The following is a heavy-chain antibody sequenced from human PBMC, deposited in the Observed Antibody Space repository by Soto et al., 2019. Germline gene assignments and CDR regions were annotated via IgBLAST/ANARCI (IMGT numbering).Heavy chain of an antibody. CDR1: GYTFTSYS. D-gene: IGHD6-19*01. Sequence: PGESLKISCKGSGYTFTSYSIGWVRQMPGKGLEWMGIIYPYDSDTRYSPSFQGQVTISVDKSISTAYLQWSSLKASDTAMYYCARDFTDSSGPTLGMGVWGQGTTVTVSS. CDR3: ARDFTDSSGPTLGMGV. J-gene: IGHJ6*02. V-gene: IGHV5-51*01. CDR2: IYPYDSDT.